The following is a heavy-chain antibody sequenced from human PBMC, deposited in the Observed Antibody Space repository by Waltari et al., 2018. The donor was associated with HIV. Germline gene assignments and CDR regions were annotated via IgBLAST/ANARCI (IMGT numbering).Heavy chain of an antibody. CDR3: ARDIPRMGIDY. CDR2: INAGNGNT. Sequence: QVHLVQSGAEVKKPRASVKVSSTDSGYTFTTYAMPWVRPAPGQRLEWMGWINAGNGNTKYSQKFQGRVTITRDTSASTAYMELSSLRSEDTAVYYCARDIPRMGIDYWGQGTLVTVSS. V-gene: IGHV1-3*01. D-gene: IGHD2-15*01. CDR1: GYTFTTYA. J-gene: IGHJ4*02.